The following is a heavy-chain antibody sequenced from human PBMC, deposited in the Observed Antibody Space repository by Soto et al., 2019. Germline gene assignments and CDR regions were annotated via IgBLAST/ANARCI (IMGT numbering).Heavy chain of an antibody. CDR1: GGTFSSYA. D-gene: IGHD2-15*01. CDR3: ARAYCSGGSCYSSSGYFDY. Sequence: ASVKVSCKASGGTFSSYAISWVRQAPGQGLEWMGGIIPIFGTANYAQKFQGRVTITADESTSTAYMELSSLRSEDTAVYYCARAYCSGGSCYSSSGYFDYWGQGTLVTVSS. V-gene: IGHV1-69*13. J-gene: IGHJ4*02. CDR2: IIPIFGTA.